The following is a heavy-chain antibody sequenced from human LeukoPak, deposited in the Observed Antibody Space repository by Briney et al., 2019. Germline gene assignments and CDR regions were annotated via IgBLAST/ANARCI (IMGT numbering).Heavy chain of an antibody. CDR2: IYPGDSDT. V-gene: IGHV5-51*01. Sequence: VESLKISCKASGYSFTTNWIGWVRQMPGKGLEWMGIIYPGDSDTTYSPSFQGQVTISADKSISTAYLQWSSLKASDTAMYFCARNYGKILDYWGQGTLVIVSS. D-gene: IGHD4-17*01. CDR1: GYSFTTNW. CDR3: ARNYGKILDY. J-gene: IGHJ4*02.